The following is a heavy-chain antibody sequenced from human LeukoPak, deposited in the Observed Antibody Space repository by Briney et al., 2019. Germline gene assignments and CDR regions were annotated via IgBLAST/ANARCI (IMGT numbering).Heavy chain of an antibody. V-gene: IGHV3-23*01. CDR3: AKTPPQEWLLSPGDY. J-gene: IGHJ4*02. CDR1: GFTFSSYA. CDR2: ISGSGGST. D-gene: IGHD3-3*01. Sequence: PGGSLRLSYAASGFTFSSYAMSWVRQAPGKGLEWVSAISGSGGSTYYADSVKGRFTISRDNSKNTLYLQMNSLRAEDTAVYYCAKTPPQEWLLSPGDYWGQGTLVTVSS.